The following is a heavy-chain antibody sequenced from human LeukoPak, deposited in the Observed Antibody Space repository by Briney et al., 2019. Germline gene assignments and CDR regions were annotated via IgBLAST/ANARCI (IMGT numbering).Heavy chain of an antibody. V-gene: IGHV3-48*03. Sequence: PGGSLRLSSAASGFSFSTYEMSWVRQAPGKGLEWVSYISSSGGTKYYADSVKGRFSISRDNAKNSLYLQMNSLRAEDTALYYCARETAAFDYWGQGTLVTVSS. D-gene: IGHD6-25*01. J-gene: IGHJ4*02. CDR2: ISSSGGTK. CDR1: GFSFSTYE. CDR3: ARETAAFDY.